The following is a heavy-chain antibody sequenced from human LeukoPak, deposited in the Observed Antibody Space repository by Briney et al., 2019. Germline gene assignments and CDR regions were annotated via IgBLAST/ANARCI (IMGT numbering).Heavy chain of an antibody. Sequence: TGGSLRLSCAASGFTFSSYGMHWVRQAPGQGLEGVAVIWYDLSNKYYADSVKGRFTISRDNSKNTLYLQQNSLLAEDTAGHYFAKPAGEWLHTYTPDYWGQGTVAT. CDR1: GFTFSSYG. D-gene: IGHD3-10*01. CDR3: AKPAGEWLHTYTPDY. J-gene: IGHJ4*02. V-gene: IGHV3-33*06. CDR2: IWYDLSNK.